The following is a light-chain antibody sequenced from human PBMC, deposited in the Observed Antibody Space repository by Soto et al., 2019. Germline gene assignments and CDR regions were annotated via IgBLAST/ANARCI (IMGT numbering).Light chain of an antibody. CDR1: SSNIGTGYD. J-gene: IGLJ1*01. Sequence: QAVVTQPPSVSGAAWQRVTISCTGSSSNIGTGYDVHWYQQLPGTAPKRLIYSNANRPSGVPDRFSGSKSGTSAFLAITGLQAEDEADYYCQSYDSSLSSYVFGTGTKLTVL. V-gene: IGLV1-40*01. CDR3: QSYDSSLSSYV. CDR2: SNA.